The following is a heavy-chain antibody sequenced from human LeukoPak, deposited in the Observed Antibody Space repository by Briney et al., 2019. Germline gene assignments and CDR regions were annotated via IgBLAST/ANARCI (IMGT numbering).Heavy chain of an antibody. J-gene: IGHJ4*02. CDR2: INHSGST. Sequence: PSETLSLTCAVYGGSFSGYYWGWIRQPPGKGLEWIGEINHSGSTNYNPSLKSRVTISVDTSKNQFSLKLSSVTAADTAVYYCASGLLGRVIPPDFDYWGQGTLVTVSS. CDR1: GGSFSGYY. D-gene: IGHD3-16*02. V-gene: IGHV4-34*01. CDR3: ASGLLGRVIPPDFDY.